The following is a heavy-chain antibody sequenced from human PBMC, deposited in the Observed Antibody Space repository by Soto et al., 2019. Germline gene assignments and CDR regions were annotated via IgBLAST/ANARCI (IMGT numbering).Heavy chain of an antibody. CDR2: IYYSGST. V-gene: IGHV4-31*03. D-gene: IGHD4-17*01. CDR3: ARYGDYDGSFDY. J-gene: IGHJ4*02. Sequence: SETLSLTCTVSGGSISSGGYYWSWIRQHPGKGLEWIGYIYYSGSTYYNPSLKSRVTISVDTSKNQFSLKLSSVTAADTAVYYCARYGDYDGSFDYWGQGTLVTVSS. CDR1: GGSISSGGYY.